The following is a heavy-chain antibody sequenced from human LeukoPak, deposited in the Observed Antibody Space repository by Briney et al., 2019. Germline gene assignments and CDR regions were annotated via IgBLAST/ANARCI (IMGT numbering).Heavy chain of an antibody. Sequence: GGSLRLSCAASGFTFSSYEMNWVRQAPGKGLEWVSYISSSGSTIYYADSVKGRFTISRDNAKNSLYLQMNSLRAEDTAVYYCARCPYGDYTMFVYWGQGTLVTVSS. CDR1: GFTFSSYE. D-gene: IGHD4-17*01. J-gene: IGHJ4*02. V-gene: IGHV3-48*03. CDR3: ARCPYGDYTMFVY. CDR2: ISSSGSTI.